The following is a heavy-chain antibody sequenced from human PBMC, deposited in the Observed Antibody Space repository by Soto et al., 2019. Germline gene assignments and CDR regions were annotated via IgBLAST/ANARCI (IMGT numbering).Heavy chain of an antibody. V-gene: IGHV1-8*01. CDR2: MNPNSGNT. D-gene: IGHD6-13*01. CDR3: ARSAAAGQVYGMDV. CDR1: GYTFTSYD. J-gene: IGHJ6*02. Sequence: QVQLVQSGAEVKKPGASVKVSCKASGYTFTSYDINWVRQATGQGLEWMGWMNPNSGNTGYAQKFQGRATMTRNTTRSTAYRELSSLRSEDTAVYYCARSAAAGQVYGMDVWGQGTTVTVSS.